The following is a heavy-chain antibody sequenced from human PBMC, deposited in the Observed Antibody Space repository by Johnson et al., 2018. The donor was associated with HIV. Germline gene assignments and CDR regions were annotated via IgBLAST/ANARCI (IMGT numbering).Heavy chain of an antibody. V-gene: IGHV3-30*04. CDR2: ISYDGSNK. D-gene: IGHD1-26*01. Sequence: QVQLVESGGGVVQPGKSLRLSCAVSGFTFSSYAMVRQAPGKGLEWVAVISYDGSNKYYAESVKGRFTISRDNSKKTLNLQMNSLRAEDTAVYYCAKGSFTDDAFDVWGLGTMVTVSS. CDR1: GFTFSSYA. J-gene: IGHJ3*01. CDR3: AKGSFTDDAFDV.